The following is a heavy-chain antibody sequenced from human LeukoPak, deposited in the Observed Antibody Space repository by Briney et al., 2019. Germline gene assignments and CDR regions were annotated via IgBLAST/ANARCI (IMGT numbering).Heavy chain of an antibody. CDR3: AREDGGKADI. V-gene: IGHV3-48*02. D-gene: IGHD4-23*01. CDR2: ISSSNNTI. CDR1: GFTFSRYS. J-gene: IGHJ3*02. Sequence: SGGSLRLSCAASGFTFSRYSMNWVRQAPGKGREWGAYISSSNNTIDYADSVKSRFSICSDNAKNSLYLQMKSLRDEDTAVYYCAREDGGKADIWGQGTMVTVSS.